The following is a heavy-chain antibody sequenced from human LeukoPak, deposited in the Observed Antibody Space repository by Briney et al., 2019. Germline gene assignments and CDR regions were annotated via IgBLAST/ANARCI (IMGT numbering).Heavy chain of an antibody. CDR2: VSAKNGNT. J-gene: IGHJ5*02. Sequence: ASVKVSCKASGYTFTSYGVSWVRQAPGQGLEWMGWVSAKNGNTNYAQKLRGRVTMTTDTSTSTVYMELRSLRSDDTAVYYCARDLVYCSGGSCYLDWCVPWPQGTLVTVSS. V-gene: IGHV1-18*01. CDR3: ARDLVYCSGGSCYLDWCVP. CDR1: GYTFTSYG. D-gene: IGHD2-15*01.